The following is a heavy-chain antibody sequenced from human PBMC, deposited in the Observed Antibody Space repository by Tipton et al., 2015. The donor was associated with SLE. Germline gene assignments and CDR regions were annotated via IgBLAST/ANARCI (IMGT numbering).Heavy chain of an antibody. J-gene: IGHJ5*02. Sequence: TLSLTCTVSGYSISSGYYWGWIRQPPGKGLEWIGSIYHSGSTYYNPSLKSRVTISVDTSKNQFSLKLSSVTAADTAVYYCARVRGGWYSGWFDPWGQGTLVTVSS. CDR2: IYHSGST. CDR3: ARVRGGWYSGWFDP. V-gene: IGHV4-38-2*02. D-gene: IGHD2-15*01. CDR1: GYSISSGYY.